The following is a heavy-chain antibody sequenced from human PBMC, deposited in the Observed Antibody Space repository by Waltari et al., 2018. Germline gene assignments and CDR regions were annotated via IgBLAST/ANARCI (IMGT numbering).Heavy chain of an antibody. J-gene: IGHJ4*02. V-gene: IGHV1-24*01. CDR1: GYTLTKLS. CDR3: ATASKLSSGWYYYFDY. CDR2: FDPEEGET. D-gene: IGHD6-19*01. Sequence: QVQLVQSGAEVKKPGASVKVSCKVSGYTLTKLSMHWVRQAPGKGLEWMGGFDPEEGETIYAQKFQGRVTMTEDTSTDTAYMELSSLRSEDTAVYYCATASKLSSGWYYYFDYWGQGTLVIVSS.